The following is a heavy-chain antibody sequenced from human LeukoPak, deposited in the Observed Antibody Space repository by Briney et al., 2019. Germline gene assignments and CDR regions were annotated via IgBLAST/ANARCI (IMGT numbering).Heavy chain of an antibody. Sequence: ASVKVSCKASGYTFTSYDINWVRQATGQGLEWMGWMNPNSGNTGYAQKFQGRVTITADESTSTAYMELSSLRSEDTAVYYCARDWYYGSGSYYSRFDYWGQGTLVTVSS. CDR2: MNPNSGNT. J-gene: IGHJ4*02. D-gene: IGHD3-10*01. V-gene: IGHV1-8*01. CDR1: GYTFTSYD. CDR3: ARDWYYGSGSYYSRFDY.